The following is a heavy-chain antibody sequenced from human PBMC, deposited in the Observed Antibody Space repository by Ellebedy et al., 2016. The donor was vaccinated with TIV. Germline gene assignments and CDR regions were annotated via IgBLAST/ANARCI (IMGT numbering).Heavy chain of an antibody. J-gene: IGHJ6*02. V-gene: IGHV3-48*02. CDR3: GGLELSLYYGMDV. Sequence: PGGSLRLSCAASGFTFSSYSMNWVRQAPGKGLEWVSYISYSSSNTYYADSVKGRFTIFRDNAKNSLYLKMNSLRDEDTAVYYCGGLELSLYYGMDVWGQGTTVTVSS. D-gene: IGHD2-15*01. CDR2: ISYSSSNT. CDR1: GFTFSSYS.